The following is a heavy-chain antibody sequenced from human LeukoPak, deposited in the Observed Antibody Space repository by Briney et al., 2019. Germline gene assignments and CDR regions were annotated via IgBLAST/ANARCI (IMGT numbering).Heavy chain of an antibody. J-gene: IGHJ4*02. CDR2: ISGSGGST. D-gene: IGHD3-22*01. V-gene: IGHV3-23*01. CDR3: AKGGGAYYSDSSTYSAPFEH. Sequence: GGSLRLSCAASGFTFSSYAINWVRQAPGKGLECVSGISGSGGSTYYADPVKGRFTISRDNSKNTLYLQMNSLRAEDTAVYYCAKGGGAYYSDSSTYSAPFEHWGQGTLVTVSS. CDR1: GFTFSSYA.